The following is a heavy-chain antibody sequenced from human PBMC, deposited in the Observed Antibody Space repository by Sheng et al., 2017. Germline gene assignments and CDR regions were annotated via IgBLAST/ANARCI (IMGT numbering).Heavy chain of an antibody. Sequence: QVQLVQSGAEVKKPGSSVKVSCKASGGTFSSYAISWVRQAPGQGLEWMGGIIPIFGTANYAQKFQGRVTITADESTSTAYMELSSLRSEDTAVYYCARDGVTMISGDYYYGMDVWGQGTTVTVSS. CDR3: ARDGVTMISGDYYYGMDV. V-gene: IGHV1-69*13. CDR1: GGTFSSYA. CDR2: IIPIFGTA. D-gene: IGHD3-22*01. J-gene: IGHJ6*02.